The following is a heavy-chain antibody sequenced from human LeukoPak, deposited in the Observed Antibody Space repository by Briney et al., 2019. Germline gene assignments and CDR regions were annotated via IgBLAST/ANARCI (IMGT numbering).Heavy chain of an antibody. D-gene: IGHD2-15*01. J-gene: IGHJ5*02. CDR3: ARYDRSGGSCSPFDP. Sequence: ASVKVSCKASGYTFTGYYMHWVRQAPGQGLEWMGWINPNSGGSNYAQKFQGRVTMTRDTSISTAYMELSRLRSDDTAVYYCARYDRSGGSCSPFDPWGQGTLVTVSS. V-gene: IGHV1-2*02. CDR2: INPNSGGS. CDR1: GYTFTGYY.